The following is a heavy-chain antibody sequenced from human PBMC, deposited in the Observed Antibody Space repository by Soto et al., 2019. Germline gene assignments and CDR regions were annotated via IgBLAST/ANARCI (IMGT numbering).Heavy chain of an antibody. D-gene: IGHD6-19*01. CDR3: ASPIRHNSGWYGGFDY. V-gene: IGHV3-30*03. CDR2: ISNDGSNK. Sequence: QVQLVESGGGVVQPGRSLRLSCVASGFTFSNYGMHWVRQPPGKGLEWVAVISNDGSNKYYAESEKGRFTISRDNSKNTLYLHINSLRAEDKAVYYCASPIRHNSGWYGGFDYWGQGTLVTVSA. CDR1: GFTFSNYG. J-gene: IGHJ4*02.